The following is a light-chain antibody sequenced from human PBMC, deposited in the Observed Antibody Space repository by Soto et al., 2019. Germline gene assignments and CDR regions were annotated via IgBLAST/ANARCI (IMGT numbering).Light chain of an antibody. Sequence: QSVLTQPPPVSEAPRQRVTISCSGSWSNIGHNAVNWYQQLPGKAPKLLIYYDDLLPSGVSDRFSGSKSGTSASLAISGLQSEDEADYYCAAWDDSLNGVVFGGGTKLTVL. CDR2: YDD. CDR3: AAWDDSLNGVV. V-gene: IGLV1-36*01. CDR1: WSNIGHNA. J-gene: IGLJ2*01.